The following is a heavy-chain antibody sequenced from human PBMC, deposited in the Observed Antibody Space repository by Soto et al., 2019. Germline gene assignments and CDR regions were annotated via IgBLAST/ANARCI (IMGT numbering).Heavy chain of an antibody. V-gene: IGHV4-39*01. CDR1: GGSISSSSYY. CDR2: IYYSGST. CDR3: ARHVNSYYDILTGYSIRALAFDY. D-gene: IGHD3-9*01. J-gene: IGHJ4*02. Sequence: PSETLSLTCTVSGGSISSSSYYWGWIRQPPGKGLEWIGSIYYSGSTYYNPSLKSRVTISVDTSKNQFSLKLSSVTAADTAVYYCARHVNSYYDILTGYSIRALAFDYWGQGTLVTVSS.